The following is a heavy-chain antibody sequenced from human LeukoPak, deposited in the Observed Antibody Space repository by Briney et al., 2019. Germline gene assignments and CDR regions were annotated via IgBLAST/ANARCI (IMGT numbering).Heavy chain of an antibody. V-gene: IGHV3-23*01. CDR2: ISGSGGST. J-gene: IGHJ4*02. CDR3: AKGWYSSGWYNPFFDY. CDR1: GFTFSSYA. D-gene: IGHD6-19*01. Sequence: LPGGYLRFSCSASGFTFSSYAMSWVRQAPGKGREWVSAISGSGGSTYYADSVKGRFTISRDNSKNLLYLQMNSLRAEDTAVYYCAKGWYSSGWYNPFFDYWGQGTLVTVSS.